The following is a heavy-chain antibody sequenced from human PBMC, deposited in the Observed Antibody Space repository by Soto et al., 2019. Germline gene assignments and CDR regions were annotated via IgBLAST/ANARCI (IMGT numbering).Heavy chain of an antibody. CDR2: IVVGSGNT. D-gene: IGHD2-8*01. V-gene: IGHV1-58*01. CDR1: GFTFTSSA. J-gene: IGHJ6*02. CDR3: AAGEGYCTNGVCQFGGNYYYGMDV. Sequence: SVKVSCKASGFTFTSSAVQWVRQARGQRLEWIGWIVVGSGNTNYAQKFQERVTITRDMSTSTAYMELSSLRSEDTAVYYCAAGEGYCTNGVCQFGGNYYYGMDVWGQGTTVTVSS.